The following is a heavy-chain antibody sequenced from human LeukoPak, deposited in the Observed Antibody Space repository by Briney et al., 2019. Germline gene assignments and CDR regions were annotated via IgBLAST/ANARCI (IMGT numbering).Heavy chain of an antibody. D-gene: IGHD3-22*01. V-gene: IGHV4-61*10. CDR1: GGSISSGSYY. J-gene: IGHJ4*02. CDR3: ARGGMIVDY. Sequence: SETLSLTCTVSGGSISSGSYYWSWIRQPAGKGLEWIGYIYYSGSTNYNPSLKSRVTISVDTSKNQFSLKLSSVTAADTAVYYCARGGMIVDYWGQGTLVTVSS. CDR2: IYYSGST.